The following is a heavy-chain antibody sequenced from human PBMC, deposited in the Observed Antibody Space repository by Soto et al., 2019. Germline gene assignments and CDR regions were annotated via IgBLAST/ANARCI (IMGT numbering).Heavy chain of an antibody. V-gene: IGHV3-11*01. J-gene: IGHJ3*02. Sequence: QVQLVESGGGLVKPGGSLRLSCAASGFTFSDYYMSWIRQAPGKGLEWLSYISSSGSSIYYAASVKGRFTISRDNAKHSLYLQMNSLRAEDTAVYYCAGEGIQLWLHAFDIWGQGTMVTVSS. CDR3: AGEGIQLWLHAFDI. CDR1: GFTFSDYY. D-gene: IGHD5-18*01. CDR2: ISSSGSSI.